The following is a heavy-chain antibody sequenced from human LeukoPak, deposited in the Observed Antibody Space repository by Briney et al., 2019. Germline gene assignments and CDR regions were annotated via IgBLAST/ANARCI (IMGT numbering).Heavy chain of an antibody. Sequence: GGSLRLSCAASGFTFSTYAMHWVRQAPGKGLEWVAVISYDGSSKYYADSVKGRFTISRDNSKNTLYLQMNSLRSEDTAVYYCARIRYSSSWYLFDYWGQGTLVTVSS. CDR2: ISYDGSSK. J-gene: IGHJ4*02. D-gene: IGHD6-13*01. CDR1: GFTFSTYA. CDR3: ARIRYSSSWYLFDY. V-gene: IGHV3-30*04.